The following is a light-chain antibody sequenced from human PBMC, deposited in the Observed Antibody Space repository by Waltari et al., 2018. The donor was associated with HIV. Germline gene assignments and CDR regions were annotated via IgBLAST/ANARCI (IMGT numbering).Light chain of an antibody. CDR1: QGISSH. J-gene: IGKJ5*01. CDR3: QHLNTYPIT. V-gene: IGKV1-9*01. CDR2: AAS. Sequence: DIQLTPSPSFLSASVGDRVTITCRASQGISSHLAWYQQKPGKAPNLLIYAASSLQGGVPSRFSGSGSGTEFTLTISSLQPEDFATYFCQHLNTYPITFGQRTRLDIK.